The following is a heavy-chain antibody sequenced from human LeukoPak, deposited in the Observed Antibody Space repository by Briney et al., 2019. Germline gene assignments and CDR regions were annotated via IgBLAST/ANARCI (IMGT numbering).Heavy chain of an antibody. CDR1: GFTFGGYE. J-gene: IGHJ5*01. Sequence: GGSLRLSCAASGFTFGGYEMNWVRQAPGKGLEWVSYISSSGSTINYADSVKGRFTISRDNAKNSLYLQMSSLRAEDTAVYYCAKDSATITGSYSYNWFDFWGQGNLVTVSS. CDR2: ISSSGSTI. CDR3: AKDSATITGSYSYNWFDF. D-gene: IGHD5-12*01. V-gene: IGHV3-48*03.